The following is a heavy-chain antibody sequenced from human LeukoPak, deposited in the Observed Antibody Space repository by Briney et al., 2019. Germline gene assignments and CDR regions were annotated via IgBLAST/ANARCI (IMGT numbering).Heavy chain of an antibody. D-gene: IGHD3-16*02. Sequence: GGSLRLSCAASGFTFSSYWMSWVRQAPGKGLEWVANIKQDGSEKYYVDSVKGRFTISRDNAKNSLYLQMNSLRAEDTAVYYCARDRGVDDYVWGSYRYPYYYYMDVWGKGTTVTVSS. CDR3: ARDRGVDDYVWGSYRYPYYYYMDV. CDR2: IKQDGSEK. CDR1: GFTFSSYW. J-gene: IGHJ6*03. V-gene: IGHV3-7*01.